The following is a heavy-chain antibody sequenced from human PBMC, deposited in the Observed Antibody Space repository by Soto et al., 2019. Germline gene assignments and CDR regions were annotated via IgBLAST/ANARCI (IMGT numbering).Heavy chain of an antibody. J-gene: IGHJ6*02. CDR2: IASRDPTV. D-gene: IGHD3-22*01. V-gene: IGHV3-11*01. CDR3: AREKSSGYYGMDV. CDR1: GFTFGEYY. Sequence: QVQLVESGGGLVRPGGSLRLSCATSGFTFGEYYMSWIRQAPGKGLEWVSYIASRDPTVYYADSVRGRFTISRDNAKNLLYMQMDNLRADDTAVYYWAREKSSGYYGMDVWGQGTTVTVSS.